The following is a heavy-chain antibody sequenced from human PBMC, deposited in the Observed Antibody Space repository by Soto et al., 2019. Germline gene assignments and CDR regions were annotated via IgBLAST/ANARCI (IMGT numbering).Heavy chain of an antibody. J-gene: IGHJ3*02. Sequence: XGSLRLSCAASGFTFSSYPMSWVRQAPGKGLEWVSAISGSGGSTYYADSVKGRFTISRDNSKNTLYLQMNSLRAEDTAVYYCAKGITIFGVVNGAFDIWAQGTMVTVSS. V-gene: IGHV3-23*01. CDR3: AKGITIFGVVNGAFDI. CDR1: GFTFSSYP. CDR2: ISGSGGST. D-gene: IGHD3-3*01.